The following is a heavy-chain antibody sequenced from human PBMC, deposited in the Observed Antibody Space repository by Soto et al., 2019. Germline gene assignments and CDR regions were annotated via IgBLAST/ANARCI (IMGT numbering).Heavy chain of an antibody. CDR2: ISSSRSYI. J-gene: IGHJ6*02. Sequence: EVQLVESGGGLVKPGGCLRLSCAASGFTFSSYSMNWVRQAPGKGLEWVSSISSSRSYIYYADSVKGRFTISRDNAKNSLYLQMNSLRAEDTAVYYCARAYDFSYYYYGMDVWGQGTTVTVSS. CDR3: ARAYDFSYYYYGMDV. V-gene: IGHV3-21*01. CDR1: GFTFSSYS. D-gene: IGHD3-3*01.